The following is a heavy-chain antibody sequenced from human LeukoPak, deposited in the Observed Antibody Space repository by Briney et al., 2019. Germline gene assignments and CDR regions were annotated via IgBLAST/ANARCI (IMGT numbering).Heavy chain of an antibody. J-gene: IGHJ4*02. CDR2: ISGSGGST. CDR1: GFTFSSYA. Sequence: GGSLRLSCAASGFTFSSYAMSLVRQAPGKGLEWVSAISGSGGSTYYADSVKGRFTISRDNSKNTLYLQMNSLRAEDTAVYYCAKDQEPHYYDSSGYYFVANYWGQGTLVTVSS. D-gene: IGHD3-22*01. CDR3: AKDQEPHYYDSSGYYFVANY. V-gene: IGHV3-23*01.